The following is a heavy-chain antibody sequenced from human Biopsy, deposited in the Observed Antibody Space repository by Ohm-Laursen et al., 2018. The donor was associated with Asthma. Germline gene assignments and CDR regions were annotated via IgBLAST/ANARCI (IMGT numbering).Heavy chain of an antibody. CDR3: ARASVAASSNWFDP. J-gene: IGHJ5*02. Sequence: SQTLSLTCIVSGASIKTDDHYWSWLRQPPGKGLEWFGFIHYSGSTSYNPSLKGGVTIPVDTSKNQFSLKLSSVTAADTAVYYCARASVAASSNWFDPWGQGTLVTVSS. V-gene: IGHV4-30-4*01. CDR2: IHYSGST. CDR1: GASIKTDDHY. D-gene: IGHD6-19*01.